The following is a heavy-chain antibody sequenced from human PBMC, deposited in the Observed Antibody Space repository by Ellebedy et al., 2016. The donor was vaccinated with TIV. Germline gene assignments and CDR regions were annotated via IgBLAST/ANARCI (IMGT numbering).Heavy chain of an antibody. D-gene: IGHD1-26*01. CDR2: ISGSSGIT. CDR1: GFTFDSFA. Sequence: PGGSLRLSCAASGFTFDSFAMSWVRQPPGKGLDGVSGISGSSGITKYADPVKGRFTIARDNSRNTLYMQMNSLRVEDTAVYYCAKFNGGSFYYFDYWGQGILVTVSS. V-gene: IGHV3-23*01. CDR3: AKFNGGSFYYFDY. J-gene: IGHJ4*02.